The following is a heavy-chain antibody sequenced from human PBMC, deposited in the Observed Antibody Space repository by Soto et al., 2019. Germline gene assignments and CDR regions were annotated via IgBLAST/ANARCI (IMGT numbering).Heavy chain of an antibody. Sequence: EVQLVESGGGLLQPGRSLRLSCAASGFSFDDYAMHWVRQAPGKGLEWVSGISWNSGNIGYADSVKGRFTISRDNAKTSLYLQMNSLRAEDTALYYCAILDKGGMDVWGQGTTVTVSS. CDR1: GFSFDDYA. CDR2: ISWNSGNI. CDR3: AILDKGGMDV. D-gene: IGHD2-2*03. V-gene: IGHV3-9*01. J-gene: IGHJ6*02.